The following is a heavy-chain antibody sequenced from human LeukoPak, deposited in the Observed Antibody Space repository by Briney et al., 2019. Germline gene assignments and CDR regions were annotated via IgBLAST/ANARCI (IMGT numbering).Heavy chain of an antibody. CDR1: GGSISSYY. J-gene: IGHJ3*02. CDR3: ARHFSVIHAFDI. Sequence: PSETLSLTCTVSGGSISSYYWSWIRQPPGKGLEWIGYIYYSGSTNYNPSLKSRVTISVDTSKNQFSLKLSSVTAADTAVYYCARHFSVIHAFDIWGQGTMVTVSS. D-gene: IGHD2-21*01. V-gene: IGHV4-59*08. CDR2: IYYSGST.